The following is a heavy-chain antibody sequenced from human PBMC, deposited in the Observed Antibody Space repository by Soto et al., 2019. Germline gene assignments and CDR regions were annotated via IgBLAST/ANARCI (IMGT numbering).Heavy chain of an antibody. CDR1: GFKFNDYA. J-gene: IGHJ6*03. Sequence: EVQLVESGGALVQPVRSLRLSCVASGFKFNDYAIHWVRQAPGKGLEWVSGASWNGDIIGYADSVKGRFTISRDNAKNSLYLQMNSLRTEDMALYYCAKDSQFYYMDVWGQGTTVTVSS. CDR2: ASWNGDII. V-gene: IGHV3-9*03. CDR3: AKDSQFYYMDV.